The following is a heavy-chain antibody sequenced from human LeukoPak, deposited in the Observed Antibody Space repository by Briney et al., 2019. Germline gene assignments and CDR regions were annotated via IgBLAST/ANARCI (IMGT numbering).Heavy chain of an antibody. J-gene: IGHJ4*02. V-gene: IGHV4-4*02. CDR1: GGSILTTNW. CDR2: VHLSGAS. Sequence: TSETLSLTCAVSGGSILTTNWWSWVRPPPGKGLEWIGEVHLSGASNYNPSLKSRVNMSIDKSKNQLSLELTSVTAADTALYYCTRESGAFSPFGFWGQGNLVTVSS. CDR3: TRESGAFSPFGF. D-gene: IGHD1-26*01.